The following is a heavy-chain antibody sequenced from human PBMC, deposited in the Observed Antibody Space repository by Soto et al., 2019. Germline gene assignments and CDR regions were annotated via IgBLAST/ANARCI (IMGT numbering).Heavy chain of an antibody. CDR2: ISGSGGST. CDR3: AKSDYGGNDAFDI. J-gene: IGHJ3*02. D-gene: IGHD4-17*01. CDR1: GFTFSSYA. V-gene: IGHV3-23*01. Sequence: GGSLRLSCAASGFTFSSYAMSWVHQAPGKGLEWVSAISGSGGSTYYADSVKGRFTISRDNSKNTLYLQMNSLRAEDTAVYYCAKSDYGGNDAFDIWGQGTMVTVSS.